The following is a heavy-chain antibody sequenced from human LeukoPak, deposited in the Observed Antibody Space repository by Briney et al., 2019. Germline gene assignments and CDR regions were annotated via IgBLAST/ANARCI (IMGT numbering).Heavy chain of an antibody. J-gene: IGHJ5*02. CDR3: ARGWVSYDYVWGSSRPLPWFDP. V-gene: IGHV4-34*01. D-gene: IGHD3-16*01. Sequence: SETLSLTCAVYGGSFSGYYWSWVRQPPGKGLEGIGEINHSGRTNYNTSLTSRGTISLDTSKNQFSLKLSSVTAADTAVYYCARGWVSYDYVWGSSRPLPWFDPGGQGTLVTVSS. CDR2: INHSGRT. CDR1: GGSFSGYY.